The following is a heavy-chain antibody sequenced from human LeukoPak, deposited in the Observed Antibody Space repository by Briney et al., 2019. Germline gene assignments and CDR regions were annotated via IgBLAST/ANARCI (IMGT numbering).Heavy chain of an antibody. CDR3: ARELYDSSGYYFSRALF. V-gene: IGHV1-69*13. J-gene: IGHJ4*02. Sequence: SVKVSCKASGGTFSSYAISWVRQAPGQGLEWMGGIIPIFGTANYAQKFQGRVTITADESTSTAYMELSSLRSEDTAVYFCARELYDSSGYYFSRALFWGQGTLVTVSS. D-gene: IGHD3-22*01. CDR1: GGTFSSYA. CDR2: IIPIFGTA.